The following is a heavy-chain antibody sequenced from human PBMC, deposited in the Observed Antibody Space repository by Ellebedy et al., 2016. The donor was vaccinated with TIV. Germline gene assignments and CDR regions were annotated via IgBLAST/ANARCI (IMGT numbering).Heavy chain of an antibody. CDR3: APQGPYYYYMDV. CDR2: ISSSGSTI. Sequence: GESLKISXAASGFTFSDYYMSWIRQAPGKGLEWVSYISSSGSTIYYADSVKGRFTISRDNAKNSLYLQMNSLRAEDTAVYYCAPQGPYYYYMDVWGKGTTVTVSS. J-gene: IGHJ6*03. CDR1: GFTFSDYY. V-gene: IGHV3-11*01.